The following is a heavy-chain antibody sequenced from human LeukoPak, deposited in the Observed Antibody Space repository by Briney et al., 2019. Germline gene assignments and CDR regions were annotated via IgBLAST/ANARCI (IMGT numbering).Heavy chain of an antibody. Sequence: PGGSLRLSCAASGFTFSSYSMNWVRQAPGKGLEWVSYISSSSSTIYYADSVKGRFTISRDNAKNSLYLQMNSLRAEDTAVYYCARGFRYSGYDYYYYYMDVWGKGTTVTVSS. V-gene: IGHV3-48*01. J-gene: IGHJ6*03. D-gene: IGHD5-12*01. CDR1: GFTFSSYS. CDR3: ARGFRYSGYDYYYYYMDV. CDR2: ISSSSSTI.